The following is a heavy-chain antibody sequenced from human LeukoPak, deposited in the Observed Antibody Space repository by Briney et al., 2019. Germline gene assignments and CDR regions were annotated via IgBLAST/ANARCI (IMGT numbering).Heavy chain of an antibody. J-gene: IGHJ5*02. Sequence: PGGSLRLSCAASGFTFSDYYMSWIRQAPGKGLEWVSYISSSGSTIYYADSVKGRFTISRDNAKNSLYLQMNSLRAEDTAVYYCATEFAGYCSSTSCSWGQGTLVTVSS. CDR3: ATEFAGYCSSTSCS. V-gene: IGHV3-11*01. D-gene: IGHD2-2*01. CDR2: ISSSGSTI. CDR1: GFTFSDYY.